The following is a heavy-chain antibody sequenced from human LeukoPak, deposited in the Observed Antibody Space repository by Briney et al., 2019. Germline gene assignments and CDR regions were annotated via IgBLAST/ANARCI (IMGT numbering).Heavy chain of an antibody. CDR2: IYNSGNT. CDR3: ASLAAAGTRIFDY. D-gene: IGHD6-13*01. J-gene: IGHJ4*02. Sequence: SETLFLTCSVSGASISTNYWSWIRQPAGKGLEWTGRIYNSGNTSYSPSLESRVTMSADTSKNQFSLKLSSVTAADTAVYYCASLAAAGTRIFDYWGQGTLVTVSS. CDR1: GASISTNY. V-gene: IGHV4-4*07.